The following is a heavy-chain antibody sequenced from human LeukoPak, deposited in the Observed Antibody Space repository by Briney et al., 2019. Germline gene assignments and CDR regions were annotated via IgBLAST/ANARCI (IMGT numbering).Heavy chain of an antibody. CDR1: GFNFRDHW. V-gene: IGHV3-7*03. J-gene: IGHJ6*02. CDR3: ARGNPLYYYYYGMDV. Sequence: GGSLRLSCAVSGFNFRDHWMDWVRQAPGKGLEWVGHIKTDGSETYYVDSLKGRFSISRDNTNNALYLQMNSLRVEDTAVYYCARGNPLYYYYYGMDVWGQGTTVTVSS. CDR2: IKTDGSET.